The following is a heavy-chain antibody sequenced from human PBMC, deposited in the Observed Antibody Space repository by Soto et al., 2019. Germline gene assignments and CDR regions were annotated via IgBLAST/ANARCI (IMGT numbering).Heavy chain of an antibody. CDR2: IYYSGST. J-gene: IGHJ4*02. CDR3: ARFGYDILTGYSSPIDY. V-gene: IGHV4-59*08. Sequence: SETLSLTCTVSGGSVRSYYWSWIRQPPGKGLEWIGYIYYSGSTNYNPSLKSRVTISVDTSKNQFSLRLSSVTAADTAVYYCARFGYDILTGYSSPIDYWGQGTLVTVSS. CDR1: GGSVRSYY. D-gene: IGHD3-9*01.